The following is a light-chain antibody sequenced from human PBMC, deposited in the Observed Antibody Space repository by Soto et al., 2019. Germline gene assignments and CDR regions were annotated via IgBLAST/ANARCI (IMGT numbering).Light chain of an antibody. Sequence: DVVMTQSPLSLPVTLGHPASISCRSSHSLVYSDGTAYLRWFQQRPRQSPRRLIYRISARDSGVPDRFSGSGSDTDDTLRISRVEAGDVAVYYCMQGTHWQPTFGESTKVEIK. CDR2: RIS. V-gene: IGKV2-30*01. CDR3: MQGTHWQPT. CDR1: HSLVYSDGTAY. J-gene: IGKJ1*01.